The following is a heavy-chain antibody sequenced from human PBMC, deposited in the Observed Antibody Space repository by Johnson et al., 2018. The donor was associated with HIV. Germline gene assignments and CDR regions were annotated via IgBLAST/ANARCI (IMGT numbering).Heavy chain of an antibody. Sequence: VLLLESGGGVVQPGRSLRLSCAASGFTFSSYAMHWVRQAPGKGLEWVAVISYDGSNKYYADSVKGRFTISRDNSKNTLYLQMNSLRAEDTAVYYCARGDGIAARGGAFDIWGQGTMVTVSS. D-gene: IGHD6-6*01. V-gene: IGHV3-30*04. CDR3: ARGDGIAARGGAFDI. CDR1: GFTFSSYA. J-gene: IGHJ3*02. CDR2: ISYDGSNK.